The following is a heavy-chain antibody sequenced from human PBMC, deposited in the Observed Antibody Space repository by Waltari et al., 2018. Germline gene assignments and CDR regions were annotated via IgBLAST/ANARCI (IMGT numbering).Heavy chain of an antibody. D-gene: IGHD3-16*01. CDR2: ISYDGSKR. Sequence: QDQLVESGGGVVQPGRSLRLACVPACFTFSNYGMHWVRQSPGKGLEWVAVISYDGSKRFYADAVKGRFTISRDNSKNILYLQMNSLRADDTAMYYCVGGQMGDFWGQGTLVTVSS. J-gene: IGHJ4*02. CDR3: VGGQMGDF. V-gene: IGHV3-33*03. CDR1: CFTFSNYG.